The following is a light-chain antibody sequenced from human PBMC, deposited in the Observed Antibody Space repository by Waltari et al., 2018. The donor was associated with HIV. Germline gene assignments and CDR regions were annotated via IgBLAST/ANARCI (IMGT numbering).Light chain of an antibody. CDR3: YSAADDNRLI. V-gene: IGLV3-27*01. Sequence: SLELTQPSSVSVSPGQAARIPCSGDLLAKQHARGVHQKPGQAPVVVIYKDTERPSAIAERFSGSSSGTTVTLTIGGVQVEDEADYYCYSAADDNRLIFGGGTKLTVL. CDR1: LLAKQH. CDR2: KDT. J-gene: IGLJ2*01.